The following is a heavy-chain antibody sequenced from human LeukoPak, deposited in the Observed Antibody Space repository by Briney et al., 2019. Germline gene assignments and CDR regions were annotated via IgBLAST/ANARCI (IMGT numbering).Heavy chain of an antibody. CDR3: AKEQQLWLLGYFDY. CDR2: ISGSGGST. D-gene: IGHD5-18*01. Sequence: GGSLRLSCAASGFTFSSYAMSWVRQAPGKGLEWVSTISGSGGSTDYAESVKGRFTISRDNSKNTLYLQMNSLRAGDTAVYYCAKEQQLWLLGYFDYWGQGALVTVSS. CDR1: GFTFSSYA. V-gene: IGHV3-23*01. J-gene: IGHJ4*02.